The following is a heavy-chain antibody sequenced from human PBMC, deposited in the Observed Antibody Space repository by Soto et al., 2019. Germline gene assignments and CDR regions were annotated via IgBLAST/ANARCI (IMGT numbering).Heavy chain of an antibody. V-gene: IGHV4-30-2*01. Sequence: SETLSLTCTVSGASISSGGNSWRWIRRPPGKALGWIGYIFHSGTTYYNPSLKSRVSISTTRSKHQISLRLRSVTAADTAVHYCARGGYSGYDFNFDLLGQGTRGTVSS. CDR2: IFHSGTT. CDR1: GASISSGGNS. D-gene: IGHD5-12*01. J-gene: IGHJ4*02. CDR3: ARGGYSGYDFNFDL.